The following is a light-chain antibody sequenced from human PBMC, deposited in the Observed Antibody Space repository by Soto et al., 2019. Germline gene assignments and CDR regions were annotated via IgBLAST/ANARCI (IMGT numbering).Light chain of an antibody. CDR3: CSYAGSHFL. V-gene: IGLV2-11*01. CDR1: SGDVGGYNY. CDR2: DVS. J-gene: IGLJ2*01. Sequence: QSALTQPRSVSGSPGQSVTISCTGTSGDVGGYNYVSWYQQHPGKAPKLMMYDVSQRPSGVPDRFSGSKSGNSASLTISGLQAEDEADYYCCSYAGSHFLFGGGTKLTVL.